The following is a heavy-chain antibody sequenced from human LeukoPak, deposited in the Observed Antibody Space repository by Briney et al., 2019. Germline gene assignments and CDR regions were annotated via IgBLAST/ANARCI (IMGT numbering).Heavy chain of an antibody. CDR2: IYYSGST. CDR1: GGSISSYY. V-gene: IGHV4-59*01. CDR3: ARNHILTGYYTFDY. J-gene: IGHJ4*02. Sequence: TSETLSLTCTVSGGSISSYYWSWIRQPPGKGLEWIGYIYYSGSTNYNPSLKRRVTISVDTSKNQFSLKLSSVTAADTAVYYCARNHILTGYYTFDYWGQGTLVTVSS. D-gene: IGHD3-9*01.